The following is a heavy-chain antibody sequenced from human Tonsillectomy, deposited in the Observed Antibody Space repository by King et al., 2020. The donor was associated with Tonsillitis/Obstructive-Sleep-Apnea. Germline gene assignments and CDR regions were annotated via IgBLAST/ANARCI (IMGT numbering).Heavy chain of an antibody. CDR2: INSDGSST. CDR3: ARVFCTSTSCFYWYFDL. J-gene: IGHJ2*01. CDR1: GFTFSTYW. D-gene: IGHD2-2*01. Sequence: VQLVESGGGLAQPGGSLRLSCAASGFTFSTYWMHWVRQAPGKGLVWVSRINSDGSSTTYADSVKGRLTISRDNAKNTLYLQMNSLRAEDTAVYYCARVFCTSTSCFYWYFDLWGRGTLVTVSS. V-gene: IGHV3-74*01.